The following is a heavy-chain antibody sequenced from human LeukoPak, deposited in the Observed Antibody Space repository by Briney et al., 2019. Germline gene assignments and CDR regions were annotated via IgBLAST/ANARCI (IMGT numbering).Heavy chain of an antibody. V-gene: IGHV4-34*01. D-gene: IGHD3-9*01. CDR1: GGSFSGYY. J-gene: IGHJ4*02. Sequence: SETLPLTCAVYGGSFSGYYWSWIRQPPGKGLEWIGEINHSGSTNYNPSLKSRVTISVDTSKNQFSLKLSSVTAADTAVYYCARGDILTGYFREFGFFDYWGQGTLVTVSS. CDR3: ARGDILTGYFREFGFFDY. CDR2: INHSGST.